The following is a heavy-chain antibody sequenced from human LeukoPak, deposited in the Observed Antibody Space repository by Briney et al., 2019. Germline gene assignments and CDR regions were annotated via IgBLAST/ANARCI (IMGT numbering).Heavy chain of an antibody. Sequence: SETLSLTCTTSGAPISRFFWSWVRQPPGKGLEWIGNIYNGVPTFFYPSLQSRVSISVDTSKGQFSLQLAAVTAADTAVYYCVQSTGWPGFDYWGQGILVTVSS. CDR3: VQSTGWPGFDY. J-gene: IGHJ4*02. CDR2: IYNGVPT. D-gene: IGHD6-19*01. CDR1: GAPISRFF. V-gene: IGHV4-4*09.